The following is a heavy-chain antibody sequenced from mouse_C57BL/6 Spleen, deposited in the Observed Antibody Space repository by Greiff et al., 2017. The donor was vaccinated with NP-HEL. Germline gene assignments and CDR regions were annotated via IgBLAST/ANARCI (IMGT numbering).Heavy chain of an antibody. CDR1: GYTFTSYW. CDR2: IHPNSGST. J-gene: IGHJ3*01. D-gene: IGHD2-9*01. V-gene: IGHV1-64*01. CDR3: ARSSTSYGYEGAWFAY. Sequence: QVQLQQPGAELVKPGASVKLSCKASGYTFTSYWMHWVKQRPGQGLEWIGMIHPNSGSTNYNEKFKSKATLTVDKSSSTAYMQLSSLTSEDSAVYYCARSSTSYGYEGAWFAYWGQGTLVTVSA.